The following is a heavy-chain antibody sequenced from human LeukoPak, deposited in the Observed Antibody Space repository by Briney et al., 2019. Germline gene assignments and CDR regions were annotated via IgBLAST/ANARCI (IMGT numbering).Heavy chain of an antibody. V-gene: IGHV3-30*02. Sequence: GGSLRLSCAAPGFTFSSYGMHWVRQAPGKGLEWVAFIRYDGSNKYYADSVKGRFTISRDNSKNTLYPQMNSLRAENTAVYYCAKDQFRDGVVDYWGKGTLVTVSS. D-gene: IGHD2-8*01. CDR3: AKDQFRDGVVDY. CDR1: GFTFSSYG. J-gene: IGHJ4*02. CDR2: IRYDGSNK.